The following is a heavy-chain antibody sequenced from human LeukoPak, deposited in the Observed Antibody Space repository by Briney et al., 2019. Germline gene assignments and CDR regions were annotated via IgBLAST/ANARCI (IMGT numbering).Heavy chain of an antibody. V-gene: IGHV3-30*18. Sequence: PGGSLRLSCAASGFTFSSYGMHWVRQAPGKGLEWVAVISYDGSNKYYADSVRGRFTISRDNSKNTLYLQMNSLRAEDTAVYFCAKVSCGGNCYHAFDIWGQGTMVTVSS. CDR3: AKVSCGGNCYHAFDI. CDR2: ISYDGSNK. CDR1: GFTFSSYG. D-gene: IGHD2-15*01. J-gene: IGHJ3*02.